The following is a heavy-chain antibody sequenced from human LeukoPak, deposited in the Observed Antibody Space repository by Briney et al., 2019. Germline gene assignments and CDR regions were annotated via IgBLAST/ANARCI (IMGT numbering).Heavy chain of an antibody. D-gene: IGHD6-19*01. CDR3: ATGPGIAVAVPFDY. J-gene: IGHJ4*02. CDR1: GYTLTELS. Sequence: GASVKVSCKVSGYTLTELSMHWVRQAPGKGLEWMGGFDPEDGETIYAQKFQGRVTMTEDTSTDTAYMELSSLRSEDTAVYYCATGPGIAVAVPFDYRGQGTLVTVSS. V-gene: IGHV1-24*01. CDR2: FDPEDGET.